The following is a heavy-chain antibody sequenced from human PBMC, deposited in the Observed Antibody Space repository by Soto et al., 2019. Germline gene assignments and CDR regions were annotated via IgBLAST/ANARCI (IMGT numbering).Heavy chain of an antibody. V-gene: IGHV3-33*01. D-gene: IGHD2-2*02. CDR2: IWYDGSNK. Sequence: PGGSLRLSCAASGFTFSSYGMHWVRQAPGKGLEWVAVIWYDGSNKYYADSVKGRFTISRDNSKSTLYLQMNSLRAEDTAVYYCARVRGCSSTSCYSYYYGMDVWGQGTTVTISS. CDR1: GFTFSSYG. J-gene: IGHJ6*02. CDR3: ARVRGCSSTSCYSYYYGMDV.